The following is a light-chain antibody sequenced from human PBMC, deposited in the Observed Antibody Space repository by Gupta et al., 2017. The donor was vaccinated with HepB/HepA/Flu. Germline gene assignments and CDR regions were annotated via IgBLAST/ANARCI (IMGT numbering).Light chain of an antibody. CDR3: QSYDSNLRTSV. CDR1: SSNIGIGYD. J-gene: IGLJ3*02. Sequence: QSLLPPPPSVSGAPGPRVSIPCTGSSSNIGIGYDVHWYQQLPGAAPKLLIYGNNNRPSGVPDRFSGSKSGTSASLAITGLQAEDEADYYCQSYDSNLRTSVFGGGTKLTVL. V-gene: IGLV1-40*01. CDR2: GNN.